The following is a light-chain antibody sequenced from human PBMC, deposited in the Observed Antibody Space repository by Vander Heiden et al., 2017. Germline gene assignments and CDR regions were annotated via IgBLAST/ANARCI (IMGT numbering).Light chain of an antibody. Sequence: QLVLTQSPSASASLGASANLTCALSSGHNTYAIAWHQQQPEKGPRFLMKITSAGSHSKGDGIPDRFSGSSSGSERYLTISSLQSDDEADYYCQTWGPGFVIFGGGTKLTVL. V-gene: IGLV4-69*01. CDR1: SGHNTYA. CDR3: QTWGPGFVI. CDR2: ITSAGSH. J-gene: IGLJ2*01.